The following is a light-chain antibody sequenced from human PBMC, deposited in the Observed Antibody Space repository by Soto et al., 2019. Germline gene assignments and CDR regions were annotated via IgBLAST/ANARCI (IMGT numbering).Light chain of an antibody. CDR2: EVT. CDR3: SSFTSSRTWV. J-gene: IGLJ3*02. CDR1: SSDIGRYKY. Sequence: QSALTQPASVSGSPGQSITISCTGTSSDIGRYKYVSWYQHHPGKAPKLMIFEVTNRPSGVSNRFSGSKSGNTASLTISGLQADDEADYYCSSFTSSRTWVFGGGTKLTVL. V-gene: IGLV2-14*01.